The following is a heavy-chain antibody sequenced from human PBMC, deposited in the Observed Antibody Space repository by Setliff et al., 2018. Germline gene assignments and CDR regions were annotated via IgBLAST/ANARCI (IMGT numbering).Heavy chain of an antibody. CDR1: GYTFTSYA. CDR2: INTNTGNP. Sequence: ASVKVSCKASGYTFTSYAMNWVRQAPGQGLEWMGWINTNTGNPTYAQGFTGRFVFSLDTSVSTAYLQMDSLRAEDTALYYCAKDVDYEFLTGPYYFDYWGQGTLVTVSS. J-gene: IGHJ4*02. V-gene: IGHV7-4-1*01. CDR3: AKDVDYEFLTGPYYFDY. D-gene: IGHD3-9*01.